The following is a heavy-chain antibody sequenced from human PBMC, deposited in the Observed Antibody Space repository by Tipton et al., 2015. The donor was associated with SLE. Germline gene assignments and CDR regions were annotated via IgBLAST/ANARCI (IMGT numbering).Heavy chain of an antibody. D-gene: IGHD6-6*01. CDR3: ARGASSLDY. V-gene: IGHV4-59*01. J-gene: IGHJ4*02. Sequence: LRLSCSVSDDSIRDYYFSWIRQPPGNKLEWIGYTSHSGSTRYNPSLESRVTISLDTSKSHFSLKLNSVTAADTALYYCARGASSLDYWGLGTLVTVS. CDR1: DDSIRDYY. CDR2: TSHSGST.